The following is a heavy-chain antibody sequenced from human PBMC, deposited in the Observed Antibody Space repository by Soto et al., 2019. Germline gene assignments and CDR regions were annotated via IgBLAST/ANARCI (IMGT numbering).Heavy chain of an antibody. CDR3: AKDRGYCNGGSCYSADY. CDR2: ISYDGRDK. Sequence: QVQLVESGGGVAQPGRSLGLSCAASGFTFSGYGMHWVRQAPGKGLEWVAVISYDGRDKYYADSVKGRFTIFGDNSKNTLYLQMNSLRAEDTAVYYCAKDRGYCNGGSCYSADYWGQGILVTVSS. CDR1: GFTFSGYG. J-gene: IGHJ4*02. D-gene: IGHD2-15*01. V-gene: IGHV3-30*18.